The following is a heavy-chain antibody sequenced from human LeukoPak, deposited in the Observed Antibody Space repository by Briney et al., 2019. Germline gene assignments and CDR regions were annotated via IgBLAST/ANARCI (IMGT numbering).Heavy chain of an antibody. J-gene: IGHJ4*02. V-gene: IGHV3-23*01. Sequence: GGSLRLSCAASGFTFSSYTLSWVRQAPGEGLEWLSAINNRGSSTYYAGSVKDRFTISRDNSENTLYLQMNSLTVDDTAVYFCAKERQTGDYFTSDYWGQGTLVTVSS. CDR3: AKERQTGDYFTSDY. CDR1: GFTFSSYT. D-gene: IGHD4-17*01. CDR2: INNRGSST.